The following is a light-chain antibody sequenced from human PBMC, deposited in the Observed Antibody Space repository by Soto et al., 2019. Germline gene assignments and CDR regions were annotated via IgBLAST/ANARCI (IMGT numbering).Light chain of an antibody. Sequence: QSALTQPPSASGSPGQSITISCTGTSSDIGGYNYVSWYQQHPGKVPKLMIFEVSNRPSGVSYRFSGSKSGNTASLTISGLQAEDEADYYCSSYTGSSTLYVFXTGTKVTVL. J-gene: IGLJ1*01. CDR1: SSDIGGYNY. V-gene: IGLV2-14*01. CDR3: SSYTGSSTLYV. CDR2: EVS.